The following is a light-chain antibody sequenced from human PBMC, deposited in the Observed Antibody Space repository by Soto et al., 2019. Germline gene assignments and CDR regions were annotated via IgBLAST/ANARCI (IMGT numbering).Light chain of an antibody. CDR3: QQYGSSPPYT. CDR1: QSVTNKY. J-gene: IGKJ2*01. Sequence: EVVLTQSPGTLSLSPGERATLSCRASQSVTNKYLAWYQQKPGQAPRLLIFGSSDRATGIPDRFSGSGSGTDFTLTISRLEPEDSAVYYCQQYGSSPPYTFGQGTKLEI. CDR2: GSS. V-gene: IGKV3-20*01.